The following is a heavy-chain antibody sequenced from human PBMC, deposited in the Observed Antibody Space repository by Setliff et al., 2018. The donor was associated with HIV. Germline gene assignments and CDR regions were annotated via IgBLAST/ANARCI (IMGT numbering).Heavy chain of an antibody. Sequence: ASVKVSCKTSGYMFNIYYMHWVRQVPGQGFEWMGWSNPNTGGTKYAQKFQGRVTMTMDTSTTTAYMELSGLKSDDTAVYYCARDHVVCSGGTCRSDDPYYYYYMNVWGQGTTVTVSS. V-gene: IGHV1-2*02. CDR3: ARDHVVCSGGTCRSDDPYYYYYMNV. CDR1: GYMFNIYY. J-gene: IGHJ6*03. D-gene: IGHD2-15*01. CDR2: SNPNTGGT.